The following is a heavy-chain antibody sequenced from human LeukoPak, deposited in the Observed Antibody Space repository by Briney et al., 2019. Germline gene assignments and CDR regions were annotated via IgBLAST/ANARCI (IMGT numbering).Heavy chain of an antibody. D-gene: IGHD3-22*01. J-gene: IGHJ4*02. CDR2: ISWNSGSI. CDR1: GFTFDDYA. CDR3: EKGNYYDGSPMGG. V-gene: IGHV3-9*01. Sequence: PGRSLRLSCAASGFTFDDYAMHWVRHAPGKGLEWVSGISWNSGSIGYADSVKGRFTISRDNAKNSLYLQMNSLRAEDTALYYCEKGNYYDGSPMGGWGQGTLVTVSS.